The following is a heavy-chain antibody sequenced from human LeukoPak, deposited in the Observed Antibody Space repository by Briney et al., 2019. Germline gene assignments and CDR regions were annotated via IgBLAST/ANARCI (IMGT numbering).Heavy chain of an antibody. V-gene: IGHV3-74*01. Sequence: GGSLRLACAASGLTFSSYWTHWVRQGPGKGLVWVSRINSDGSSLTYAASVEGRFTISRDNAKNTLYLQMNSLRAEDTAVYYCAGEPGSHAGAVPAYWGQGALVTVSS. CDR3: AGEPGSHAGAVPAY. CDR2: INSDGSSL. J-gene: IGHJ4*02. CDR1: GLTFSSYW. D-gene: IGHD1-26*01.